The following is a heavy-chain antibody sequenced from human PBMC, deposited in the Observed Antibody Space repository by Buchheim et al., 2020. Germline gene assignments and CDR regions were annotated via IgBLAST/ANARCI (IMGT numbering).Heavy chain of an antibody. D-gene: IGHD4-23*01. CDR1: GFTFSSYA. V-gene: IGHV3-30-3*01. CDR2: ISYDGSNK. J-gene: IGHJ4*02. CDR3: ARNRDGGKDFDY. Sequence: QVQLVESEGGVVQPGRSLRLSCAASGFTFSSYAMHWVRQAPGKGLEWVAVISYDGSNKYYADSVKGRFTISRDNSKNTLYLQMNSLRAEDTAVYYCARNRDGGKDFDYWGQGTL.